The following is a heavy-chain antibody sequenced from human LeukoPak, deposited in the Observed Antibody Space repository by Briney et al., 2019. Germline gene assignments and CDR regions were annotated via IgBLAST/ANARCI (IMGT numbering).Heavy chain of an antibody. CDR1: GYTFTGYY. D-gene: IGHD5-24*01. CDR3: AAVEMATTDAFDI. J-gene: IGHJ3*02. V-gene: IGHV1-2*02. CDR2: IHPNSGGT. Sequence: VASVKVSCKASGYTFTGYYMHLVRQAPGQGLEWMGWIHPNSGGTNYAQKFQGRVTMTRDTSISTAYMELSRLRSDDTAVYYCAAVEMATTDAFDIWGQGTMVTVSS.